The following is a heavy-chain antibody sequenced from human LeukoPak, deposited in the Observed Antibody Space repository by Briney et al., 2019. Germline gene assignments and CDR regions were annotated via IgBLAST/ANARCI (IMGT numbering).Heavy chain of an antibody. Sequence: PGGSLRLSCAASGFTFSPHYMDWVRQSPGQGLEWVGLIRNKANGYTTIYAASVKGRSTNSRDDSKNSVYLQMDSLKTEDTAVYYCGDLGSAGTDHWGQGTLVTVSS. CDR1: GFTFSPHY. CDR2: IRNKANGYTT. J-gene: IGHJ4*02. CDR3: GDLGSAGTDH. D-gene: IGHD3-10*01. V-gene: IGHV3-72*01.